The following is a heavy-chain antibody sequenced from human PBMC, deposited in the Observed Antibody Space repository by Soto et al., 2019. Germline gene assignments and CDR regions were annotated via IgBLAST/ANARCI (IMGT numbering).Heavy chain of an antibody. V-gene: IGHV4-59*01. CDR3: ARNKYNWNPIDY. J-gene: IGHJ4*02. CDR2: IYYSGST. CDR1: GGSISSYY. Sequence: SETLSLTCTVSGGSISSYYWSWIRQPPGKGLEWIGYIYYSGSTNYNPSLKSRVTISVDTSKNQFSPKLSSVTAADTAVYYCARNKYNWNPIDYWGQGTLVTVSS. D-gene: IGHD1-20*01.